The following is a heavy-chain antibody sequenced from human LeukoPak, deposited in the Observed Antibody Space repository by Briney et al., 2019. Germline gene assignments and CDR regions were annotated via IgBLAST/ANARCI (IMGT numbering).Heavy chain of an antibody. J-gene: IGHJ5*02. CDR2: ISAYNGNT. CDR1: GYTFTSYG. D-gene: IGHD2-21*01. CDR3: ASASQIGWFDP. V-gene: IGHV1-18*01. Sequence: ASVKVSCKASGYTFTSYGISWVRQAPGRGLEWMGWISAYNGNTNYAQKLQGRVTMTTDTSTSTAYMELRSLRSDDTAVYYCASASQIGWFDPWGQGTLVTVSS.